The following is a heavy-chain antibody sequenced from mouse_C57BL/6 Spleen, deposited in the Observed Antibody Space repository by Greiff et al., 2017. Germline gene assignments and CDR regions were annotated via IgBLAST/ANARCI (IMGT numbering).Heavy chain of an antibody. CDR2: INPSTGGT. J-gene: IGHJ4*01. D-gene: IGHD2-4*01. CDR1: GYSFTGYY. Sequence: VQLQQSGPELVKPGASVKISCKASGYSFTGYYMNWVKQSPEKSLEWIGEINPSTGGTTYNQKFKAKATLTVDKSSSTAYMQLKSLTSEDSAVYYGARGGIYYDYDDPPYAMDYWGQGTSVTVSS. V-gene: IGHV1-42*01. CDR3: ARGGIYYDYDDPPYAMDY.